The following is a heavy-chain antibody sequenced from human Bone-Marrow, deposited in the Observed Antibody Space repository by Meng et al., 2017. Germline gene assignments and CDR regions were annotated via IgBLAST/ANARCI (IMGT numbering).Heavy chain of an antibody. CDR2: INAGNGNT. Sequence: ASVKVSCKASGYTFTSYAMHWVRQAPGQRLEGMGWINAGNGNTKYSQKFQGRVTITRDTSASTAYMELSSLRSEDTAVYYCAREMGVYCSGGSCYSGDYYFDYWGQGTLVTGAS. D-gene: IGHD2-15*01. CDR3: AREMGVYCSGGSCYSGDYYFDY. J-gene: IGHJ4*02. CDR1: GYTFTSYA. V-gene: IGHV1-3*01.